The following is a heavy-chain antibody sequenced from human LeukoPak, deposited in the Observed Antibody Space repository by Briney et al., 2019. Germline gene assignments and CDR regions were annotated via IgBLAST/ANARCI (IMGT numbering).Heavy chain of an antibody. CDR3: ARLRIVGDTYAFDI. CDR1: GGSISSFY. V-gene: IGHV4-59*01. J-gene: IGHJ3*02. D-gene: IGHD1-26*01. CDR2: IYYSGSI. Sequence: SETLSLTCTVSGGSISSFYWSWIRPPPGKGLEWNGYIYYSGSINYNSSLKSRVTISVDTSKNQFSLKLSSVTAADTAVYYCARLRIVGDTYAFDIWGQGTMVTVSS.